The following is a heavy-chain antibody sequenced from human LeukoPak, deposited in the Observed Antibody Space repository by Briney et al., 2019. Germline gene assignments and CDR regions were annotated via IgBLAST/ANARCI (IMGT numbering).Heavy chain of an antibody. D-gene: IGHD6-6*01. CDR3: AKARSSSSSEAYFDY. V-gene: IGHV3-9*01. Sequence: GRSLRLSCAASGFTFDDYAMHWVRQAPGKGLEWVSGISWNSGSIDYADSVKGRFTISRDNAKNSLYLQMNCLRAEDTALYYCAKARSSSSSEAYFDYWGQGTLVTVSS. CDR1: GFTFDDYA. J-gene: IGHJ4*02. CDR2: ISWNSGSI.